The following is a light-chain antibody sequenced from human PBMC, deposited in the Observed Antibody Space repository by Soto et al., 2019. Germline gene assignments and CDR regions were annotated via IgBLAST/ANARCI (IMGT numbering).Light chain of an antibody. CDR3: QQYNTCPYT. CDR1: QSVGRN. V-gene: IGKV3-15*01. CDR2: GTS. Sequence: EIVMTQSPVALSVSPGERAALSCRASQSVGRNFAWYQQRPGQAPRVLIYGTSTRATGVPARFSGSGSGTDFTLTISTLQSEYFAVYYCQQYNTCPYTFGQGTRLEI. J-gene: IGKJ2*01.